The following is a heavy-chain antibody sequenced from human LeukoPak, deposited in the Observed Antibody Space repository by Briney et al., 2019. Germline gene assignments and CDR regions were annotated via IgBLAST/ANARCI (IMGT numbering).Heavy chain of an antibody. D-gene: IGHD3-22*01. Sequence: SETLSLTCAVSGGSISSSNWWSWVRQPPGKGLEWIGQIYHSGSTNYNPSLKSRVTISVDKSKNQFSLKLTSVTAADTAVYYCARDGYYYDSSGYYFWGQGTLVTVSS. CDR3: ARDGYYYDSSGYYF. CDR1: GGSISSSNW. CDR2: IYHSGST. J-gene: IGHJ4*02. V-gene: IGHV4-4*02.